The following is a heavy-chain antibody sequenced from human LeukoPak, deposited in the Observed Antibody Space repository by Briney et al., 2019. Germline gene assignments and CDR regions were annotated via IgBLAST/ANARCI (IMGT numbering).Heavy chain of an antibody. CDR2: ISWNSGSI. Sequence: GRSLRLSCAASGFTVDDYAMHWVRQAPGKGLEWVSGISWNSGSIGYADSVKGRFTISRDNAKNSLYLQMNSLRAEDTALYYCAKEGHSGRALGKPLDYWGQGTLVTVSS. J-gene: IGHJ4*02. CDR3: AKEGHSGRALGKPLDY. D-gene: IGHD1-26*01. CDR1: GFTVDDYA. V-gene: IGHV3-9*01.